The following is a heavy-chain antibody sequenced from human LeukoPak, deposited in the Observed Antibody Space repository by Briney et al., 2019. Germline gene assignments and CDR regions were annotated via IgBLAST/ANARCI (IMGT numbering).Heavy chain of an antibody. CDR3: AKVLSTRILEWLSYFDY. Sequence: PGGSLRLSCAASGFTFSSYAMSWVRQAPGKGLEWVSAISGTGGSTYYADSVKGRFTISRDISKNTVYLQMNSLRAEDTAVYYCAKVLSTRILEWLSYFDYWGQGTLVTVSS. J-gene: IGHJ4*02. CDR1: GFTFSSYA. D-gene: IGHD3-3*01. CDR2: ISGTGGST. V-gene: IGHV3-23*01.